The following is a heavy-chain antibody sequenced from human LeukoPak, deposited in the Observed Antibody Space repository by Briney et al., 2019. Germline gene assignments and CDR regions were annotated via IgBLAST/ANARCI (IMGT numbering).Heavy chain of an antibody. Sequence: PSETLSLTCTVSGGSISNYYWSWIRQPAGKGLEWIGRIYTSGGTNYNPSLKSRVTMSVDTSKNQFSLKLSSVTAADTAVYYCARVGSLSRGRNWFDPWGQGTLVTVSS. CDR3: ARVGSLSRGRNWFDP. V-gene: IGHV4-4*07. D-gene: IGHD6-13*01. CDR1: GGSISNYY. CDR2: IYTSGGT. J-gene: IGHJ5*02.